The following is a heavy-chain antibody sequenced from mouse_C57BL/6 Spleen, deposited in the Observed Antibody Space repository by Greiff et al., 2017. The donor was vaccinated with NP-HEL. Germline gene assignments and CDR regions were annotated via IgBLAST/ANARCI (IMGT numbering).Heavy chain of an antibody. Sequence: EVQLQQSGPGLVKPSQSLSLTCSVTGYSITSGYYWNWNRQFPGNKLEWMGYIRNDGSNNYNPSLKNRISITRDTSKNQFFLKLNSVTTEDTATYYCAIVGSSYDYWGQGTTLTVSS. CDR2: IRNDGSN. CDR1: GYSITSGYY. J-gene: IGHJ2*01. CDR3: AIVGSSYDY. V-gene: IGHV3-6*01. D-gene: IGHD1-1*01.